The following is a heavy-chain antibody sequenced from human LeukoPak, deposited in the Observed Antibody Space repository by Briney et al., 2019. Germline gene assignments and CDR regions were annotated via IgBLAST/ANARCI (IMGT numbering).Heavy chain of an antibody. V-gene: IGHV3-23*01. Sequence: PGGSLRLSCAASGFTFSSYAMSWVRQAPGKGLEWVSAISGSGGSTYYADSVKGRFTISRDNSKNTLYLQMNSLRAEDTALYYWAKDLLAAAGTAYFDYWGQGTLVTASS. D-gene: IGHD6-13*01. J-gene: IGHJ4*02. CDR3: AKDLLAAAGTAYFDY. CDR2: ISGSGGST. CDR1: GFTFSSYA.